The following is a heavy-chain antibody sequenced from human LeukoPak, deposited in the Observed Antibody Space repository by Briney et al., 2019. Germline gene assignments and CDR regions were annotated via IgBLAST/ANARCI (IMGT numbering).Heavy chain of an antibody. CDR2: INPSGGST. J-gene: IGHJ4*02. V-gene: IGHV1-46*01. CDR3: ARGLGELVGDY. D-gene: IGHD1-1*01. Sequence: ASVKVSCKASGYTFTSYYMHWVRQAPGQGLEWMGIINPSGGSTSYAQKFQGRVTMTRDTSTSTVYMELSRLRSDDTAVYYCARGLGELVGDYWGQGTLVTVSS. CDR1: GYTFTSYY.